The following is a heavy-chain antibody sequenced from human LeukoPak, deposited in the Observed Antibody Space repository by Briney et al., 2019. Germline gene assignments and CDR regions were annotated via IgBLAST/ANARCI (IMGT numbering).Heavy chain of an antibody. J-gene: IGHJ6*03. Sequence: PSETLSLTCTVSGGSISSYYWSWIRQPPGKGLEWIAYIYYSGSTNYNPSLKSRVTISVDTSKNQFSLKLRSVTAADTAVYYCTRAASSDPLFTYHMDVWGKGTTVTVSS. V-gene: IGHV4-59*01. D-gene: IGHD3-22*01. CDR3: TRAASSDPLFTYHMDV. CDR1: GGSISSYY. CDR2: IYYSGST.